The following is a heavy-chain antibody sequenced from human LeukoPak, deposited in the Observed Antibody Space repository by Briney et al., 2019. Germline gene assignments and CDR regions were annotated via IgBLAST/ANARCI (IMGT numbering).Heavy chain of an antibody. CDR2: IIPIFGTA. D-gene: IGHD6-13*01. CDR1: GYTFTGYY. CDR3: ARTLIAAAGSGWFDP. V-gene: IGHV1-69*06. Sequence: SVKVSCKASGYTFTGYYTHWVRQAPGQGLEWMGGIIPIFGTANYAQKLQGRVTITADKSTSTAYMELSSLRSEDTAVYYCARTLIAAAGSGWFDPWGQGTLVTVSS. J-gene: IGHJ5*02.